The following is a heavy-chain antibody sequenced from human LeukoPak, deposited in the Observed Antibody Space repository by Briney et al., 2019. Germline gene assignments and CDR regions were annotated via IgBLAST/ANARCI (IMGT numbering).Heavy chain of an antibody. V-gene: IGHV3-48*03. D-gene: IGHD3-22*01. CDR2: FGSRGSTE. Sequence: HPGGSLGPPFASSGFTYHSYEINLVRDAPGTGLEAVSYFGSRGSTEYYAEPVKGRFTIPRDNSKNTLYLQMNSLRAEDTAVYYCAKDDGRVVVICATPKFDYWGQGTLVTVSS. CDR1: GFTYHSYE. J-gene: IGHJ4*02. CDR3: AKDDGRVVVICATPKFDY.